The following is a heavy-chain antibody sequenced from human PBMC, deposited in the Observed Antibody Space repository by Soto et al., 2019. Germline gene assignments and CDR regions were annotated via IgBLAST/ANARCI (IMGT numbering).Heavy chain of an antibody. CDR3: ARPVSGGGGVAFDI. CDR2: ISTDNGIT. Sequence: ASVKVSCKASGYTFTNYGISWVRQAPGQGLDWMGWISTDNGITNYAQKFQGRVTITADKSTSTAYMELSSLRSEDTAVYYCARPVSGGGGVAFDIWGQGTMVTVSS. D-gene: IGHD3-16*01. V-gene: IGHV1-18*01. J-gene: IGHJ3*02. CDR1: GYTFTNYG.